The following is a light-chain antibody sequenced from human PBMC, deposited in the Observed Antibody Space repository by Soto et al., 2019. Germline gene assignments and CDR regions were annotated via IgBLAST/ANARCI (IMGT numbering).Light chain of an antibody. Sequence: EIVLTQSPGTLYLSPGERATLSCRASQSVSSSYLAWHQQKPGQAPRLLIYDASSRATGIPARFSGSGSGTDFTLTISRLEPEDFAVYYCQQYGSSPYTFGQGTKLEIK. V-gene: IGKV3-20*01. J-gene: IGKJ2*01. CDR3: QQYGSSPYT. CDR2: DAS. CDR1: QSVSSSY.